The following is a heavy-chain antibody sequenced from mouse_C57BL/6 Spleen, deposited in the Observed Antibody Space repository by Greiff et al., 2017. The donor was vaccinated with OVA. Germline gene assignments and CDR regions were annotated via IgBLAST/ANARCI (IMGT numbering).Heavy chain of an antibody. CDR1: GYTFTDYE. Sequence: LQESGAELVRPGASVTLSCKASGYTFTDYEMHWVKQTPVHGLEWIGAIDPETGGTAYNQKFKGKAILTADKSSSTAYMELRSLTSEDSAVYYCTDYGSYYFDYWGQGTTLTVSS. V-gene: IGHV1-15*01. CDR3: TDYGSYYFDY. CDR2: IDPETGGT. D-gene: IGHD2-2*01. J-gene: IGHJ2*01.